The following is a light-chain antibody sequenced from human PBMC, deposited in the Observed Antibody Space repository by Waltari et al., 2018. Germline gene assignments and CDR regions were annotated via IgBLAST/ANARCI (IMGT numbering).Light chain of an antibody. CDR2: SSS. CDR1: SSNIGSNS. CDR3: AAWDDSLNVVV. J-gene: IGLJ2*01. V-gene: IGLV1-44*01. Sequence: QSVLTQSPSASGTPGQRVTISCSGGSSNIGSNSVNWYQQPPGTAPKLLIYSSSQRPSGVPDRFSGSKSGTSASLAISGLQSEDEADYYCAAWDDSLNVVVFGGGTKLSVL.